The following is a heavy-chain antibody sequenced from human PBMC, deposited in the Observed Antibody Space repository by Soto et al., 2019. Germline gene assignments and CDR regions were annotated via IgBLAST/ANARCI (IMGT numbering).Heavy chain of an antibody. CDR3: AKDITGVKTFYGMDV. Sequence: GGSLRLSCAASGFTFDDYAMHWVRQAPGKGLEWVSGISWNSGSIGYADSVKGRFTISRDNAKNSLYLQMNSLRAEDTALYYCAKDITGVKTFYGMDVWGQGTTVTVSS. V-gene: IGHV3-9*01. CDR2: ISWNSGSI. D-gene: IGHD3-10*01. J-gene: IGHJ6*02. CDR1: GFTFDDYA.